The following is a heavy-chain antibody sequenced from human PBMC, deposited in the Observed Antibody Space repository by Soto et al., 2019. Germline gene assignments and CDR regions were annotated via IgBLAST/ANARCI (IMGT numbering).Heavy chain of an antibody. Sequence: GGSLRLSCAASGFTFSSDAMSWVRQAPGKGLEWVSAISGSGGSTYYADSVKGRFTISRDNSKNTLYLQMNSLRAEDTAVYYCAKETVDTMTVVVTLDYWGQGTLVTVSS. CDR2: ISGSGGST. J-gene: IGHJ4*02. D-gene: IGHD3-22*01. CDR1: GFTFSSDA. V-gene: IGHV3-23*01. CDR3: AKETVDTMTVVVTLDY.